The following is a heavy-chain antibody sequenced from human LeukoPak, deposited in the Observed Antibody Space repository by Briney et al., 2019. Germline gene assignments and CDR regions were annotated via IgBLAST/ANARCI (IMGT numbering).Heavy chain of an antibody. V-gene: IGHV1-2*06. Sequence: ASVKVSCKASGYTFTSYDINWVRQATGQGLEWMGRINPNSGGTNYAQKFRGRVTMTRDTSISTAYMELSRLRSDDTAVYYCARGGGSSGWFAGDYWGQGTLVTVSS. CDR3: ARGGGSSGWFAGDY. CDR1: GYTFTSYD. CDR2: INPNSGGT. J-gene: IGHJ4*02. D-gene: IGHD6-19*01.